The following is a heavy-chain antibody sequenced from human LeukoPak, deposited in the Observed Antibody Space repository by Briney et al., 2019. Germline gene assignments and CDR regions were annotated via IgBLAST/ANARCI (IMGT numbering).Heavy chain of an antibody. CDR3: ARDRNYGSGRLRYYYGKDV. CDR1: GGSISSYY. CDR2: IYYSGST. J-gene: IGHJ6*02. Sequence: SETLSLTCTVSGGSISSYYWSWIRQPPGKGLEWIGYIYYSGSTNYNPSLKSRVTISVDTSKNQFSLKLSSVTAADTAVYYCARDRNYGSGRLRYYYGKDVWGQGTTVTVSS. V-gene: IGHV4-59*01. D-gene: IGHD3-10*01.